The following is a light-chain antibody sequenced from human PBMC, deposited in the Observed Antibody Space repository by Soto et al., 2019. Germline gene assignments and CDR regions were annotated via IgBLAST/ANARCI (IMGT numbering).Light chain of an antibody. CDR3: QTWGTGIQV. J-gene: IGLJ3*02. CDR2: VNSDGSH. CDR1: SGHSSYA. V-gene: IGLV4-69*01. Sequence: QSVLTQSPSASASLGASVKLTCTLSSGHSSYAIAWHQQQPDKGPRFLLKVNSDGSHTKGGEIPDRFSGSSSGSERYLTISSLQSEDEADYYCQTWGTGIQVFGGGTKVTVL.